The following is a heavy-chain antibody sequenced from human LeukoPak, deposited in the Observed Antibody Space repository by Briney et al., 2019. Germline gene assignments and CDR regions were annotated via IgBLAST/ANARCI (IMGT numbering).Heavy chain of an antibody. J-gene: IGHJ4*02. CDR1: GFTVSSNY. CDR2: LYSGGNT. Sequence: GGSLRLSWAVSGFTVSSNYMSWVRQAPGKGLEWVSVLYSGGNTYYVDSVKGRFTISRDNSKNTLYLQMNSLRAEDTAVYYFARYVGGSGPLDYWGQGTLVTVSS. D-gene: IGHD3-10*01. CDR3: ARYVGGSGPLDY. V-gene: IGHV3-53*01.